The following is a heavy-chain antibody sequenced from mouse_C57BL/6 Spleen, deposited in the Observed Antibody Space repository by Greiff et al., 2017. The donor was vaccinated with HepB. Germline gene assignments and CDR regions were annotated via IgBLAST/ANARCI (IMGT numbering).Heavy chain of an antibody. Sequence: EVQVVESGGGLVKPGGSLKLSCAASGFTFSSYTMSWVRQTPEKSLEWVATISGGGGNTYYPDSVKGRFTISRDNAKNTLYLQMSSLRSEDTALYYCARSYYYGSSSYWYFDVWGTGTTVTVSS. CDR3: ARSYYYGSSSYWYFDV. CDR2: ISGGGGNT. CDR1: GFTFSSYT. V-gene: IGHV5-9*01. J-gene: IGHJ1*03. D-gene: IGHD1-1*01.